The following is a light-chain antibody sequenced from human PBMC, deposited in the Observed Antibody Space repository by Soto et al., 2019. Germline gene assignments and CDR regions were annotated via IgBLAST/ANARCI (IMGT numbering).Light chain of an antibody. CDR1: SSNIGAGSD. Sequence: QSVLTQPPSVSGAPGQIVTISCTGSSSNIGAGSDVHWYQQSPGRVPKPLVYGNKHRPSGVPDRFSASKSGTSASLAITGLQADDEADYYCQSYDNNLRGVLFGGGTQLTVL. CDR3: QSYDNNLRGVL. V-gene: IGLV1-40*01. CDR2: GNK. J-gene: IGLJ2*01.